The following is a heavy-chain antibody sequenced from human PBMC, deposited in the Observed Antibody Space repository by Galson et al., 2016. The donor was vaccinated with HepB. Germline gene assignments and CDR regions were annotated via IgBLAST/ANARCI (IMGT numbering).Heavy chain of an antibody. Sequence: SLRLSCAASGFTFSSYAMHWVRQAPGKGLEWVAVILYDGSNKYYADSVKGRFTISRDNSKNTLYLQMNSLRAEDTAVYYCARENPGIAVEDPYYFDDRGPGTLVTASS. CDR1: GFTFSSYA. D-gene: IGHD6-19*01. CDR3: ARENPGIAVEDPYYFDD. J-gene: IGHJ4*02. V-gene: IGHV3-30-3*01. CDR2: ILYDGSNK.